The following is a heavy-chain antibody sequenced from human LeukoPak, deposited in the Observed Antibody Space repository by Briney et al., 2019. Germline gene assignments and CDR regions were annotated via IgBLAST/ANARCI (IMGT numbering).Heavy chain of an antibody. V-gene: IGHV1-2*02. D-gene: IGHD3-10*01. CDR3: ARSLHYGSGSYHAFDI. CDR2: INPNSGGT. Sequence: ASVKVSCKASGYTFTSYGISWVRQAPGQGLEWMGWINPNSGGTNYAQKFQGRVTMSRDTSISTAYMELSRLRSDDTAVYYCARSLHYGSGSYHAFDIWGQGTMVTVSS. CDR1: GYTFTSYG. J-gene: IGHJ3*02.